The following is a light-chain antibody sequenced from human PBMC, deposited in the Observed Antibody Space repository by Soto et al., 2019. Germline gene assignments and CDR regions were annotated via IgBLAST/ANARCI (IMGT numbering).Light chain of an antibody. CDR1: SSDVGGYDY. CDR3: VSYKTDDTFV. CDR2: EVT. J-gene: IGLJ1*01. V-gene: IGLV2-8*01. Sequence: QSVLTQPPSASGSPGQSVTISCTGTSSDVGGYDYVSWYQQHPGKAPKLMIYEVTKRPSGVPDRFSGSKAGITASLTISGLQAADEAEYFCVSYKTDDTFVFGTGTKVTVL.